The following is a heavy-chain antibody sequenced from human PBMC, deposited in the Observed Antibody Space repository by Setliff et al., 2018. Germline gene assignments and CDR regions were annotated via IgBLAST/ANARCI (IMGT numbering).Heavy chain of an antibody. D-gene: IGHD1-7*01. V-gene: IGHV2-70*11. CDR3: ARSRYELPHYYFDY. CDR1: GFSLTTSGTC. Sequence: GSGPTLVNPTQTLTLTCTFSGFSLTTSGTCVTWIRQPPGKALEWLARIDWDGDKYYNTSLRTRLTLSKDTSENQVFLTMTNMDPVDTATYYCARSRYELPHYYFDYWGQGILVTVSS. CDR2: IDWDGDK. J-gene: IGHJ4*02.